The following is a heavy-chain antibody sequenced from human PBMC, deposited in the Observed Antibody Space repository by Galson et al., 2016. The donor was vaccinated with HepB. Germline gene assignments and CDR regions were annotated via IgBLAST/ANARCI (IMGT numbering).Heavy chain of an antibody. V-gene: IGHV3-30*18. CDR3: AQDQFGGSSYGGNDAFDI. D-gene: IGHD1-26*01. J-gene: IGHJ3*02. Sequence: SLRLSCAASGFTFSDYGMHWVRKAPGKGLEWVAVISYDGGNKYSAASVKGRFTISRDNSKNTLYLQMNSLRAEDTAVYYCAQDQFGGSSYGGNDAFDIWSQGKMVTVSS. CDR1: GFTFSDYG. CDR2: ISYDGGNK.